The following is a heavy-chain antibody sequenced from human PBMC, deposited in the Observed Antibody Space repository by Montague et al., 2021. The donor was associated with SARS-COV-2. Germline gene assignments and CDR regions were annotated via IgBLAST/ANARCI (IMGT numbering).Heavy chain of an antibody. J-gene: IGHJ4*02. D-gene: IGHD2-15*01. CDR3: ARGVIAAPGYFDY. Sequence: TLSLTCTVSGGSFNSGAYFWSWIRQHPEKGLDWIAYIYYSGNTYYNPSLKSRVALSVDTSKKQFSLNLTSVTAADTATYYCARGVIAAPGYFDYWGQGTLGTGAS. V-gene: IGHV4-31*03. CDR1: GGSFNSGAYF. CDR2: IYYSGNT.